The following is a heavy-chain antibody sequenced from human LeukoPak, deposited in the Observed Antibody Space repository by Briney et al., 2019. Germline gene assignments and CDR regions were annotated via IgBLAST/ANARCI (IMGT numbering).Heavy chain of an antibody. V-gene: IGHV1-69*13. Sequence: SVKVSCKASGGTFSSYAISWVRQAPGQGLEWMGGIIPIFGTANYAQKFQGRVTITADESTSTAYMELSSLRSEDTAVYYCARDPTVVTPRDGFDYRAQGTLVTVSS. CDR3: ARDPTVVTPRDGFDY. D-gene: IGHD4-23*01. CDR2: IIPIFGTA. CDR1: GGTFSSYA. J-gene: IGHJ4*02.